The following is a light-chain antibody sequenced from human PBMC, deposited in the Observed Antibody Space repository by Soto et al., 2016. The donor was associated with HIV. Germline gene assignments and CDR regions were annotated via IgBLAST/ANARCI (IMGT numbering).Light chain of an antibody. CDR1: NVGRKS. V-gene: IGLV3-21*03. CDR3: QVWDSSSDHPV. J-gene: IGLJ2*01. CDR2: DDS. Sequence: SYVLTQPPSVSVAPGKTARITCGGNNVGRKSVHWYQQKPGQAPVLVVYDDSDRPSGIPERFSGSNSGNTATLTISRVEAGDEADYCCQVWDSSSDHPVFGGGTKLTVL.